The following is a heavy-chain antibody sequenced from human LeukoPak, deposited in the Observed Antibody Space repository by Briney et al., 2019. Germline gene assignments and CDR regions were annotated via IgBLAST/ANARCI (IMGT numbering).Heavy chain of an antibody. Sequence: ASVKVSCKASGYTFTGYYMHWVRQAPGQGFEWMGWINPNSGGTNYAQKFQGRVTMTRDTSISTAYMELSRLRSDDTAVYYCAREGGGSYLDWFDPWGQGTLVTVSS. V-gene: IGHV1-2*02. CDR1: GYTFTGYY. J-gene: IGHJ5*02. CDR2: INPNSGGT. CDR3: AREGGGSYLDWFDP. D-gene: IGHD1-26*01.